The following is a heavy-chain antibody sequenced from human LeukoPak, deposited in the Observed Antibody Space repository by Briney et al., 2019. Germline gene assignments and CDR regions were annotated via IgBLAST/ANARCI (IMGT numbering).Heavy chain of an antibody. CDR2: ISSSSSYI. V-gene: IGHV3-21*01. D-gene: IGHD2-15*01. Sequence: GGSLRLSCAASGFTFSSYWMSWVRQAPGKGLEWVSSISSSSSYIYYADSVKGRFTISRDNAKNSLYLHMSSLRAEDTAVYYCARGYCSGGSCYFLVDYWGQGTLVTVSS. J-gene: IGHJ4*02. CDR1: GFTFSSYW. CDR3: ARGYCSGGSCYFLVDY.